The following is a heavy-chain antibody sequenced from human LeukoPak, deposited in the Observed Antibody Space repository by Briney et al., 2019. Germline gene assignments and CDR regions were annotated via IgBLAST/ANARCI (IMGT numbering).Heavy chain of an antibody. CDR2: IKQDESEK. J-gene: IGHJ4*02. CDR1: GFTFSSYW. D-gene: IGHD6-13*01. V-gene: IGHV3-7*03. CDR3: ARDQGYSSSWYIDY. Sequence: GGSLRLSCAASGFTFSSYWMSWVRQAPGKGLEWVANIKQDESEKYYVDSVKGRFTISRDNAKNSLYLQMNSLRAEDTAVYYCARDQGYSSSWYIDYWGQGTLVTVSS.